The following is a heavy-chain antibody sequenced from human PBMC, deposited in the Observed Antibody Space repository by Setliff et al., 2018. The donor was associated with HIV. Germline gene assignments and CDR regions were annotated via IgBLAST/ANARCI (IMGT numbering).Heavy chain of an antibody. D-gene: IGHD3-10*01. CDR2: INPKNGDT. CDR1: GYSFTGYY. V-gene: IGHV1-2*02. Sequence: ASVKVSCKSSGYSFTGYYMHWVRQAPGKGLEWMGWINPKNGDTYYPPKVQGRVTTTSDTSTKTVYLDMSSLRPDDTAMYFCARDDHYYDSGSLYSDWYFDLWGRGTLVTVSS. CDR3: ARDDHYYDSGSLYSDWYFDL. J-gene: IGHJ2*01.